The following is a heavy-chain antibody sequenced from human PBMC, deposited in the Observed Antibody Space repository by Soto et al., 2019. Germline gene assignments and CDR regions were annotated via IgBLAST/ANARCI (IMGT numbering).Heavy chain of an antibody. CDR2: ISYGGSDK. Sequence: QVQLVESGGGVVQPGRSLRLSCAASGFTFNRYAIHWVRQAPGKGLEWVAVISYGGSDKYYADSVKGRFTVSRDNSKNTLYLQMNSLRAEETAIYYCTRDPGIGFDYWGQGTLVIVSS. J-gene: IGHJ4*02. CDR1: GFTFNRYA. V-gene: IGHV3-30-3*01. D-gene: IGHD1-26*01. CDR3: TRDPGIGFDY.